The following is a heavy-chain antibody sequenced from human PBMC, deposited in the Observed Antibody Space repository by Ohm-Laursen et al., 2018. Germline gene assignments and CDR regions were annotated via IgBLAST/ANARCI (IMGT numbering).Heavy chain of an antibody. CDR2: IWYDGSNK. V-gene: IGHV3-33*01. J-gene: IGHJ4*02. Sequence: SLRLSCSASGFTFSSYGMHWVRQAPGKGLEWVAVIWYDGSNKYYADSVKGRFTISRDNSKNTLYLQMNSLRAEDTAVYYCASITTIFGVAAKDYWGRGTLVTVSS. CDR1: GFTFSSYG. CDR3: ASITTIFGVAAKDY. D-gene: IGHD3-3*01.